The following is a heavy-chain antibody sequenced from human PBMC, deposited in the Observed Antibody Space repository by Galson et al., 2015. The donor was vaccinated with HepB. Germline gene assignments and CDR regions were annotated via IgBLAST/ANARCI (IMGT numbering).Heavy chain of an antibody. D-gene: IGHD1-20*01. CDR1: GYSVTRYV. CDR3: ARSHNWNDLDY. V-gene: IGHV1-18*01. J-gene: IGHJ4*02. Sequence: SVKVSCKASGYSVTRYVISWVRQAPGRGLEWMGWISAYNGKANYPQKLQGSVTMTTNTSTSTAYMELRSLRSDDTARYYCARSHNWNDLDYWGQGTLVTVSS. CDR2: ISAYNGKA.